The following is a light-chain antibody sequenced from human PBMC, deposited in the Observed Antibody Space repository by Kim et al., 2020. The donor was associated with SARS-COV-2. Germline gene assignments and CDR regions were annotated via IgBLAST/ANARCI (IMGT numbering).Light chain of an antibody. J-gene: IGLJ3*02. CDR2: VEGSGSY. CDR1: SGHSTYI. V-gene: IGLV4-60*03. Sequence: QLVLTQSSSASASLGSSVKLTCTLSSGHSTYIIAWHQQQPGKAPRYLMKVEGSGSYNKGSGVPDRFSGSSSGADRYLTISNLQSEDEADYYCETWDSNTRVVGGGTQLTVL. CDR3: ETWDSNTRV.